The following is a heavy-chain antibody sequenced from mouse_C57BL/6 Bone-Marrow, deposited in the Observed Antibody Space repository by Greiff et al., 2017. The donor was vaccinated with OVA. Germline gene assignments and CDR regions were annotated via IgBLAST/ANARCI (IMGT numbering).Heavy chain of an antibody. Sequence: EVQLQQSGPELVKPGASVKISCKASGYSFTGYYMNWVKQSPEKSLEWIGEINPSTGGTTYNQKFKAKATLTVDKSSSTAYMQLKSLTSEDSAVYYCARDALITTVVASYWYFDVWGTGTTVTVSS. J-gene: IGHJ1*03. CDR1: GYSFTGYY. CDR2: INPSTGGT. D-gene: IGHD1-1*01. V-gene: IGHV1-42*01. CDR3: ARDALITTVVASYWYFDV.